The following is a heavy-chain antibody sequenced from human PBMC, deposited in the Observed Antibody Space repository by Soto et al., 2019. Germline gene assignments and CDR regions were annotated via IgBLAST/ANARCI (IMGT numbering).Heavy chain of an antibody. CDR3: ARDEDMSRYSDYYYYHGMDV. J-gene: IGHJ6*02. CDR2: TYYRSKWYI. D-gene: IGHD3-3*01. V-gene: IGHV6-1*01. CDR1: GDSVSSNSAA. Sequence: SQTLSLTCAISGDSVSSNSAAWNWIRQSPSRGLEWLGRTYYRSKWYIDYAVSVKSRITINPDTSKNQFSLQLNSVTPEDTVVYYFARDEDMSRYSDYYYYHGMDVWGQGTTVTVSS.